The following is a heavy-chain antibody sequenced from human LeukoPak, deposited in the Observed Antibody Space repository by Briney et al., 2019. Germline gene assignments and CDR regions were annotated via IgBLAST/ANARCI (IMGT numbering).Heavy chain of an antibody. V-gene: IGHV4-4*02. CDR2: IYHSGSA. Sequence: SETLSLTCAVSGDSISRGNWWNWVRQPPGKGLEWIGEIYHSGSANYNPSLKSRVTISVDKSKNQFSLKLTSVAAADTAVYYCARVRCSTTTCLFDYWGQGTLVTVSS. J-gene: IGHJ4*02. CDR1: GDSISRGNW. CDR3: ARVRCSTTTCLFDY. D-gene: IGHD2-2*01.